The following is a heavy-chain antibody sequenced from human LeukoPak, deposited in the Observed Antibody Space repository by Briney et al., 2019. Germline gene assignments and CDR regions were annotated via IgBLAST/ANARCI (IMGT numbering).Heavy chain of an antibody. CDR1: GYTFTSYG. CDR2: ISAYNGNT. V-gene: IGHV1-18*01. D-gene: IGHD3-3*01. Sequence: GASVKVSCKASGYTFTSYGISWVRQAPGQGLDWMGWISAYNGNTNYAQKLQGRVTMSTDTSTSTPYMELRSLRSDDTAVYYCARAPEITIFGVAEWHFDLWGRGTLVTVSS. J-gene: IGHJ2*01. CDR3: ARAPEITIFGVAEWHFDL.